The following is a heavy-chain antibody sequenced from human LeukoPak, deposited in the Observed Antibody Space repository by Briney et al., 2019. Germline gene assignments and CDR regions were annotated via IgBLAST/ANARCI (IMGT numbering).Heavy chain of an antibody. CDR2: FYYSGST. Sequence: SETLSLTCTVSGGSISSHYWSWIRQPPGKGLEWIEYFYYSGSTNYNPSLKSRVTISVDTSKNQFSLKLSSVTAADTAVYYCARGLDFDYWGQGTLVTVSS. CDR3: ARGLDFDY. V-gene: IGHV4-59*11. D-gene: IGHD3-9*01. CDR1: GGSISSHY. J-gene: IGHJ4*02.